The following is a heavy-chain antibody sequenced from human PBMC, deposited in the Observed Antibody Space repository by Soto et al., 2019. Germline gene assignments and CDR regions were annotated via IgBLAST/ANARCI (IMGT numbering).Heavy chain of an antibody. V-gene: IGHV4-39*01. CDR1: DDSISDSRYY. CDR2: ISHDGHA. J-gene: IGHJ5*02. CDR3: ARPVSGASLGGNWFDP. D-gene: IGHD2-15*01. Sequence: TSETLSLTCSVLDDSISDSRYYWGWIRQSPEKGLEWIGSISHDGHAYYNPPLKSRVTLFADTSRNQFSLQMKSVTGAAPALSFCARPVSGASLGGNWFDPWGQGAPVTVSS.